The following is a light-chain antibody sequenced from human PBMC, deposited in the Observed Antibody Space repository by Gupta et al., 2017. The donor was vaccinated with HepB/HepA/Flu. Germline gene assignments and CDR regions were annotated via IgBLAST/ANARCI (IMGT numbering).Light chain of an antibody. CDR1: QSVSSY. J-gene: IGKJ3*01. CDR3: HQRSNWPRT. V-gene: IGKV3-11*01. CDR2: GAS. Sequence: EIVLTQSPATLSLSPGERATLSCRASQSVSSYLAWYQHKPGQAPRLLIYGASNRAPGIPARFSGSGSGTDFTLSISTLEPEDFAVYYCHQRSNWPRTFGPGTKVDIK.